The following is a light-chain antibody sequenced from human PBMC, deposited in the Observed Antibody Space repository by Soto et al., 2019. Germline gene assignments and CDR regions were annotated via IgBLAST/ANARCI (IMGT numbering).Light chain of an antibody. CDR2: GVS. V-gene: IGKV3-20*01. CDR3: AVYAYLLCR. CDR1: QTGSNSY. Sequence: LTQSPCSLYYSKKESPTLSCRASQTGSNSYLAWYQQQWGQAPSLLIYGVSTRATGTPDRFSGSGSGTEFTLTIIILEPEDGAVYFCAVYAYLLCRLGDGTKLDI. J-gene: IGKJ2*01.